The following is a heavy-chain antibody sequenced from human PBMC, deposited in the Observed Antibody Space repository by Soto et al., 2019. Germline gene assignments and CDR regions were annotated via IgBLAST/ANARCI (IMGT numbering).Heavy chain of an antibody. CDR3: AKSGITIFLYYYYYMDV. CDR1: GFTFSNND. J-gene: IGHJ6*03. CDR2: ISYDGSNK. Sequence: PGDYLRLTCAASGFTFSNNDLHCVYKPSDKVLEWVAVISYDGSNKYYADSVKGRFTISRDNSKNTLYLQMNSLRAEDTAVYYCAKSGITIFLYYYYYMDVWGKGTTVTVSS. V-gene: IGHV3-30*18. D-gene: IGHD3-3*01.